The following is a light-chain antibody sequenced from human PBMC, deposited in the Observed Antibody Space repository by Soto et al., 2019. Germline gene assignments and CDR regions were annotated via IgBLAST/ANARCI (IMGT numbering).Light chain of an antibody. V-gene: IGKV3-11*01. CDR2: DGS. CDR1: QSIGDY. CDR3: QQRSAWPLT. J-gene: IGKJ4*01. Sequence: IVLTQSPAPLSLSPGEGAALSCRASQSIGDYVAWFQQKPGQAPRLLIYDGSNRAVGIPARFSGSASGTDSTLTISSLEPEDLAVYYCQQRSAWPLTFGGGTRVEI.